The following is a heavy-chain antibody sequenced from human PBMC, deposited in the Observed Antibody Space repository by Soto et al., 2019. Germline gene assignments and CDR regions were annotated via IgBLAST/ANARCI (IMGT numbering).Heavy chain of an antibody. CDR3: ARVGPMGPILLWFGELKDFDY. V-gene: IGHV1-18*01. D-gene: IGHD3-10*01. CDR2: ISAYNGNT. Sequence: ALVKVSCKASGYTFTSYGISWVRQAPGQGLEWMGWISAYNGNTNYAQKLQGRVTMTTDTSTGTAYMELRSLRSDDTAVYYCARVGPMGPILLWFGELKDFDYWGQGTLVTVSS. J-gene: IGHJ4*02. CDR1: GYTFTSYG.